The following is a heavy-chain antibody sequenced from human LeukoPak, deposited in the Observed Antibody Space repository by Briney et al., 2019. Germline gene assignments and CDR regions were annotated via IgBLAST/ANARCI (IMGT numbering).Heavy chain of an antibody. Sequence: SETLFLTCAVYGGSFSGYYWSWIRQPPGKGLEWIGEINHSGSTNYNPSLKSRVTISVDTSKNQFSLKLSSVTAADTAVYYCARRAYYYDSSGFHFDYWGQGTLVTVSS. V-gene: IGHV4-34*01. CDR3: ARRAYYYDSSGFHFDY. CDR1: GGSFSGYY. J-gene: IGHJ4*02. CDR2: INHSGST. D-gene: IGHD3-22*01.